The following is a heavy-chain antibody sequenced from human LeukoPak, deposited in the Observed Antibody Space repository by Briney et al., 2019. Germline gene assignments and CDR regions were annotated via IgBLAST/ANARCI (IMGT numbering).Heavy chain of an antibody. D-gene: IGHD5-12*01. CDR1: RYSFTSYW. J-gene: IGHJ4*02. CDR3: ARHTDDYSSQGVDY. CDR2: IDPSDSYT. Sequence: VESLQIYCKGSRYSFTSYWISWVRQMPGKGLEWMERIDPSDSYTNYRPSFQGHVTISADKSISTAYLQWSSMKASDTAMYYCARHTDDYSSQGVDYWGQGTLVTVSS. V-gene: IGHV5-10-1*01.